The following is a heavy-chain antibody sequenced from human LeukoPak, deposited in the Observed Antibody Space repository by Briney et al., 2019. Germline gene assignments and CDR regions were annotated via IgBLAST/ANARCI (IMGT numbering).Heavy chain of an antibody. CDR3: ARHYSNYLGYYYYYMDV. CDR2: IYTSGST. V-gene: IGHV4-61*02. CDR1: GGSISSGSYY. Sequence: SETLSLTCTVSGGSISSGSYYWSWIRQPAGKGLEWIGRIYTSGSTNYNPSLKSRVTISVDTSKNQFSLKLSSVTAADTAVYYCARHYSNYLGYYYYYMDVWGKGTTVTVSS. D-gene: IGHD4-11*01. J-gene: IGHJ6*03.